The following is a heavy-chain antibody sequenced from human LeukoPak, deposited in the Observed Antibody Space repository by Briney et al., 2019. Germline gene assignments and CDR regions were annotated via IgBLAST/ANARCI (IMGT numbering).Heavy chain of an antibody. D-gene: IGHD5-12*01. V-gene: IGHV3-7*01. Sequence: GGSLRLSCAASGFTFSNYWMSWVRPAPGKGLEWVANIKEDGSAKYYVDSVKGRFSISRDNAKNSLYLQMNNLSAEDTAVYYCVRDSPGYGAYDFDWGQGTLVTVSS. CDR1: GFTFSNYW. J-gene: IGHJ4*02. CDR3: VRDSPGYGAYDFD. CDR2: IKEDGSAK.